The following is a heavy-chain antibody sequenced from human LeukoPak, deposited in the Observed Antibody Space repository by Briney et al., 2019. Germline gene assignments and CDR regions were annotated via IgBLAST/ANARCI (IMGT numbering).Heavy chain of an antibody. V-gene: IGHV4-59*08. CDR3: AGNSASSSGNEPS. CDR1: GASVSSYY. CDR2: IHYSGST. J-gene: IGHJ5*02. D-gene: IGHD6-6*01. Sequence: KPSETLSLTCTVSGASVSSYYWNWIRQPPGKGLEWIAYIHYSGSTNYNPSLRSRVAISVDTSKNQFSLKLRSVTAADTAVYYCAGNSASSSGNEPSWGRGTLVTVSS.